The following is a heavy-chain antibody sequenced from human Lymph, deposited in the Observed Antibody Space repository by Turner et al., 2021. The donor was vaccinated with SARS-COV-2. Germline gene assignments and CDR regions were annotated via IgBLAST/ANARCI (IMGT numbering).Heavy chain of an antibody. V-gene: IGHV1-24*01. CDR1: GYTLSEVS. Sequence: QVQLVQSGAEVKKPGASVKFSCKVSGYTLSEVSMHWVRQAPGKGLEWMGGFDPEDGETIYAQKFQGRVTMTEDTSTDTAYMELSSLRSEDTAVYYCATGPYDFWSGPSPGYYGMDVWGQGTTVTVSS. CDR3: ATGPYDFWSGPSPGYYGMDV. CDR2: FDPEDGET. J-gene: IGHJ6*02. D-gene: IGHD3-3*01.